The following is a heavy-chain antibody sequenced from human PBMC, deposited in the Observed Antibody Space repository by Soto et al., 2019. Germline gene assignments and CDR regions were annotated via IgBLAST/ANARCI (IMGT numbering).Heavy chain of an antibody. V-gene: IGHV3-74*01. CDR2: INSDGSST. CDR3: VRVGAGWAFDI. CDR1: GFIFSSHW. J-gene: IGHJ3*02. D-gene: IGHD3-3*01. Sequence: EVQVVESGGGLVQPGGSLRLSCAASGFIFSSHWFHWARQAPGKGLVWVSRINSDGSSTTYADSVKGRFTISRDNAKKTVYLQMNSLRAEDTAVYYCVRVGAGWAFDIWGQGTMVTVSS.